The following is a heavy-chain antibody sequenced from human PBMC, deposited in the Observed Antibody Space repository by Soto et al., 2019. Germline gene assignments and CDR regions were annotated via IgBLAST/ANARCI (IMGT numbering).Heavy chain of an antibody. Sequence: AGESLKISCNGSGYSFTSYWIGWVRQMPGKGLEWMGIIYPGDSDTRYSPSFQGQVTISADKSISTAYLQWSSLKASDTAMYYCARHQGTSGGNSVRYFDYWGQGTLVTVSS. D-gene: IGHD2-21*02. J-gene: IGHJ4*02. CDR2: IYPGDSDT. CDR3: ARHQGTSGGNSVRYFDY. CDR1: GYSFTSYW. V-gene: IGHV5-51*01.